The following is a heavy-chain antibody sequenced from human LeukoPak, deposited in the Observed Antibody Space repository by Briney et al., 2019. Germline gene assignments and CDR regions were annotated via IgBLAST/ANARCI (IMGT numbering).Heavy chain of an antibody. D-gene: IGHD6-13*01. CDR1: GYTFTSYG. J-gene: IGHJ5*02. CDR3: ARDPRQHSSRPNWFDP. CDR2: SSAYNGNT. V-gene: IGHV1-18*01. Sequence: ASVKVSCKASGYTFTSYGISWVRQAPGQGLEWMGWSSAYNGNTNYAQKLQGRVTMTTDTSTSTAYMELRSLRSDDTAVYYCARDPRQHSSRPNWFDPWGQGTLVTVSS.